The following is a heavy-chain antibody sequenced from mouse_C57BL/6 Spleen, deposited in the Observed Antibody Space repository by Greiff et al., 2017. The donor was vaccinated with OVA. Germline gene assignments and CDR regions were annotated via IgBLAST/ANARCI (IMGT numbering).Heavy chain of an antibody. J-gene: IGHJ4*01. CDR3: ARDYYGSSYLYAMDY. CDR2: IDPSDSYT. Sequence: QVQLQQSGAELVRPGTSVKLSCKASGYTFTSYWMHWVKQRPGQGLEWIGVIDPSDSYTNYNQKFKGKATLTVDTSSSTAYMQLSSLTSEDSAVYYCARDYYGSSYLYAMDYWGQGTSVTVSS. D-gene: IGHD1-1*01. CDR1: GYTFTSYW. V-gene: IGHV1-59*01.